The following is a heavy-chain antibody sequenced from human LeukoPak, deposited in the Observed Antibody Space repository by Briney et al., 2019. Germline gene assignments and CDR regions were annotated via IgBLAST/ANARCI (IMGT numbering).Heavy chain of an antibody. CDR3: APLDFWVPST. Sequence: ASVNVSCTVSGYTLNELSIHWVRQAAGKGLEWMGGFDPEYGETVYAQKFQGRVTMAEDTSTDTAYMELSSLRSEDTAVYYCAPLDFWVPSTWGQGTLVTVSS. J-gene: IGHJ5*02. D-gene: IGHD3-3*01. CDR1: GYTLNELS. V-gene: IGHV1-24*01. CDR2: FDPEYGET.